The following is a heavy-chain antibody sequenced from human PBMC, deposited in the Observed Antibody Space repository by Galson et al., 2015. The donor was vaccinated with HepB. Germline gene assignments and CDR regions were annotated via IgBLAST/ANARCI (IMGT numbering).Heavy chain of an antibody. J-gene: IGHJ4*02. D-gene: IGHD6-13*01. CDR2: ISYDGSNK. V-gene: IGHV3-30*18. CDR1: GFTFSSYG. Sequence: SLRLSCAASGFTFSSYGMHWVRQAPGKGLEWVAVISYDGSNKYYADSVKGRFTISRDNSKNTLYLQMNSLRAEDTAVYYCAKGPYSSSWSDYWGQGTLVTVSS. CDR3: AKGPYSSSWSDY.